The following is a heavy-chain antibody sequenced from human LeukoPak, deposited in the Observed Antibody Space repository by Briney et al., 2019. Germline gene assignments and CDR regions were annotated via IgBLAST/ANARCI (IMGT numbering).Heavy chain of an antibody. D-gene: IGHD3-10*01. CDR1: GGSISNYY. V-gene: IGHV4-59*01. CDR2: IHYSGST. Sequence: SETLSLTCTVSGGSISNYYWSWIRQPPGKGLEWIGYIHYSGSTNYNSSLKSRVTISVDTSKNQFSLKLSSVTAADTAVYYCARVEEGYGSGRRENYYYYYMDVWGKGTTVTISS. J-gene: IGHJ6*03. CDR3: ARVEEGYGSGRRENYYYYYMDV.